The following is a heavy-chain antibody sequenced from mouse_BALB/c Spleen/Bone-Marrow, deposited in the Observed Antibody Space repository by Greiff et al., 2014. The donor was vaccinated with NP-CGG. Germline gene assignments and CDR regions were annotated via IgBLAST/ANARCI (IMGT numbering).Heavy chain of an antibody. Sequence: EAQLQQSGTVLARPGASLRMSCKASGYTFTNYWINWIKQRPGQGLEWIGAIYPGNNDAKYTQKFKAKAKLTAVTSTSTADMELSSLTNEDSAVYYCARNWDWVFAYWGQGTLVTVSA. CDR3: ARNWDWVFAY. CDR1: GYTFTNYW. D-gene: IGHD4-1*01. J-gene: IGHJ3*01. V-gene: IGHV1-5*01. CDR2: IYPGNNDA.